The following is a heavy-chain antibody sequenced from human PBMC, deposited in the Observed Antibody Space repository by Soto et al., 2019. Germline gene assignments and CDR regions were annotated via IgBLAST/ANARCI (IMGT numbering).Heavy chain of an antibody. D-gene: IGHD4-17*01. CDR1: GFTVSSNY. CDR3: AKGGGGTTTVTTARNYFDL. V-gene: IGHV3-53*01. J-gene: IGHJ4*02. CDR2: IYSGGST. Sequence: GSLRLSCAASGFTVSSNYMSWVRQAPGKGLEWVSVIYSGGSTYYADSVKGRFTISRGNSKNTLYLQMNSLRAEDTAVYYCAKGGGGTTTVTTARNYFDLWGQGA.